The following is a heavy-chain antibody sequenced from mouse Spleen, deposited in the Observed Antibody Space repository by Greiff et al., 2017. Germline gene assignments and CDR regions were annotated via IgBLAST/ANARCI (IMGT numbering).Heavy chain of an antibody. CDR3: ARAYDYDGWYFDV. V-gene: IGHV3-6*01. CDR1: GYSITSGYY. D-gene: IGHD2-4*01. CDR2: ISYDGSN. Sequence: ESGPGLVKPSQSLSLTCSVTGYSITSGYYWNWIRQLPGNKLEWMGYISYDGSNNYNPSLKNRISITRDTSKNQFFLKLNSVTTEDTATYYCARAYDYDGWYFDVWGAGTTVTVSS. J-gene: IGHJ1*01.